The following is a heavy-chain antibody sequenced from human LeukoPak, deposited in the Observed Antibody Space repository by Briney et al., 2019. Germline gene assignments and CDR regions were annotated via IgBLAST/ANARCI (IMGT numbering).Heavy chain of an antibody. Sequence: GGSLRLSCAASGFTFSSYWMSWVRQAPGKGLEWVAVIYYDGSNKYYADSVKGRFTISGDNSKNTLYLQMNSLRAEDTAVYYCARGSSRAASKRFGMDVWGQGTTVTVSS. CDR2: IYYDGSNK. CDR3: ARGSSRAASKRFGMDV. J-gene: IGHJ6*02. D-gene: IGHD6-6*01. CDR1: GFTFSSYW. V-gene: IGHV3-33*08.